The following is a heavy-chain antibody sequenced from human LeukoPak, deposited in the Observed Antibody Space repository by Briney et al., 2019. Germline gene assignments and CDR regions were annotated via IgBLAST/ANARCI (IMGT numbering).Heavy chain of an antibody. Sequence: SQTLSLTCAISGXSVSTSGVAWNWVRQSPSRGLEWLGRTYYTSKWNTDYAVSVKSRIVVNPDTSKNQFSLQLNSVTSEDTAVYYCARGRASAFDVWGQGTMVTASS. V-gene: IGHV6-1*01. CDR2: TYYTSKWNT. CDR3: ARGRASAFDV. CDR1: GXSVSTSGVA. J-gene: IGHJ3*01. D-gene: IGHD6-25*01.